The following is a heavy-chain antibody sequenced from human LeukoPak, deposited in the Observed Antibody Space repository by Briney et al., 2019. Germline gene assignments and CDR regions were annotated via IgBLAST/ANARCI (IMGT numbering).Heavy chain of an antibody. J-gene: IGHJ4*02. CDR3: ARDLYYYDSSGYWVYYFDY. Sequence: GASVKVSCKASGYTFTGYYMHWVRQAPGQGLEWMGRINPNSGGTNYAQKFQGRVTVTRDTSISTAYMELSRLRSDDTAVYYCARDLYYYDSSGYWVYYFDYWGQGTLVTVSS. V-gene: IGHV1-2*06. CDR2: INPNSGGT. D-gene: IGHD3-22*01. CDR1: GYTFTGYY.